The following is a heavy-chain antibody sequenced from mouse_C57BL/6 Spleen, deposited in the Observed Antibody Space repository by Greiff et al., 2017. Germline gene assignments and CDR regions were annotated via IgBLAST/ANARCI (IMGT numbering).Heavy chain of an antibody. CDR1: GYTFTSYW. CDR3: ARCYYGSSYVYYAMDY. D-gene: IGHD1-1*01. J-gene: IGHJ4*01. CDR2: INPSHGGT. V-gene: IGHV1-53*01. Sequence: QVKLQQPGTELVKPGASVKLSCKASGYTFTSYWMHWVKQRPGQGLEWIGNINPSHGGTNYNETFKRQATLTVEKSSSTAYMQLSSLPSGDSAFYYVARCYYGSSYVYYAMDYWGQGTSVTVSA.